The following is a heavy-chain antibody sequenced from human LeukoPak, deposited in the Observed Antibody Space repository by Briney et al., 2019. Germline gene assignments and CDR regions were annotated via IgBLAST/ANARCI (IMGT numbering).Heavy chain of an antibody. Sequence: SETLSLTCTVSGGSISSYYWSWIRQPPGKGLEWIGYIYYSGSTNYNPSLKSRVTISVDTSKNQFSLKLSSVTAADTAVYYCARGGGYDPRRWGQGTLVTVSS. D-gene: IGHD5-12*01. J-gene: IGHJ4*02. CDR1: GGSISSYY. CDR3: ARGGGYDPRR. CDR2: IYYSGST. V-gene: IGHV4-59*01.